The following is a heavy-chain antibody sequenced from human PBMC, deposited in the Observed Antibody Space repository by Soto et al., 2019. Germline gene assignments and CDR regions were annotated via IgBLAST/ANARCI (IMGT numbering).Heavy chain of an antibody. CDR1: GFSLSTRGGG. D-gene: IGHD3-9*01. CDR3: AHKGPEDWPLDY. Sequence: QITLNESGPTLVRPTQTLTQTCAFAGFSLSTRGGGVGWIRQPPGKALEWLAVIYWDDSKHYSPSLRSRLTITRDTSKNQVVLTMTNMDPMDTGTYYCAHKGPEDWPLDYWGQGTLVTVSS. CDR2: IYWDDSK. J-gene: IGHJ4*02. V-gene: IGHV2-5*02.